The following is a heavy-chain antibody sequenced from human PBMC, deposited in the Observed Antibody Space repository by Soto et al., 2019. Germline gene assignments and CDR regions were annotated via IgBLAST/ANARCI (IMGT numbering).Heavy chain of an antibody. Sequence: PSETLSLSSTACSGSIRSSRYYWCWIRQPPGKGLEWIRSIYYSGSTYYNPSLKSRVTISVDTSKNQFSLKLSSVTAADTAVYYCAREVRFLEWLATWFDPWGQGTLVTVSS. V-gene: IGHV4-39*01. CDR2: IYYSGST. J-gene: IGHJ5*02. CDR3: AREVRFLEWLATWFDP. D-gene: IGHD3-3*01. CDR1: SGSIRSSRYY.